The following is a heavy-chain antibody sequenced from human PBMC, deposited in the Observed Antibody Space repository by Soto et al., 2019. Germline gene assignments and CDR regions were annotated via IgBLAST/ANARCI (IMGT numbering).Heavy chain of an antibody. CDR1: GFTFSSYS. CDR2: ISSSSSYI. CDR3: ANLDSVAGSPYNWFDP. D-gene: IGHD6-19*01. Sequence: PGGSLRLSCAASGFTFSSYSMNWVRQAPGKGLEWVSSISSSSSYIYYADSVKGRFTISRDNAKNSLYLQMNSLRAEDTAVYYCANLDSVAGSPYNWFDPWGQGTLVTVSS. J-gene: IGHJ5*02. V-gene: IGHV3-21*01.